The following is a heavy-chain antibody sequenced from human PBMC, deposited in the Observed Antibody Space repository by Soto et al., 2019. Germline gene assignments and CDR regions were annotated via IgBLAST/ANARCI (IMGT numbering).Heavy chain of an antibody. D-gene: IGHD5-12*01. CDR2: ICSSGST. Sequence: PSETLSLTCTVSDGSVSSGSYYWTRMRQPPGKGLEWIGYICSSGSTLYNPSLKSRVIISADTSMNQFSLKLSSVTAADTAVYYCARDSLALFDSWGQGTLVTVSS. J-gene: IGHJ4*02. CDR3: ARDSLALFDS. V-gene: IGHV4-61*01. CDR1: DGSVSSGSYY.